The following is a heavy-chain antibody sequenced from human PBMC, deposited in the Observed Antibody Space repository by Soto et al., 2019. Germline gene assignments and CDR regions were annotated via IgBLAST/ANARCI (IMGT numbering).Heavy chain of an antibody. CDR3: ARDSSSWYPLDY. Sequence: ASVKVSCKASGGTFSSYTISWVRQAPGQGLEWMGRIIPILGIANYAQKFQGRVTITADKSTSTAYMELSSLRSEDTAVYYCARDSSSWYPLDYWVQGTLVTVSS. D-gene: IGHD6-13*01. CDR2: IIPILGIA. CDR1: GGTFSSYT. V-gene: IGHV1-69*04. J-gene: IGHJ4*02.